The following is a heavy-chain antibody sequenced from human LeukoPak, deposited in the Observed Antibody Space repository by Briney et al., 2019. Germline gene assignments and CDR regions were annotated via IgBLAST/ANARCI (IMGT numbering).Heavy chain of an antibody. CDR1: GYTFTDLY. CDR2: VDPEDGET. CDR3: AKDYSNSSMGY. V-gene: IGHV1-69-2*01. D-gene: IGHD4-11*01. J-gene: IGHJ4*02. Sequence: ASVKLSCKVSGYTFTDLYMHWVPQAPGQGLEWMGLVDPEDGETIYAEKFQGRVTITADTSTDTAYMELSSLRSEDTAVYYCAKDYSNSSMGYWGQGTLVTVSS.